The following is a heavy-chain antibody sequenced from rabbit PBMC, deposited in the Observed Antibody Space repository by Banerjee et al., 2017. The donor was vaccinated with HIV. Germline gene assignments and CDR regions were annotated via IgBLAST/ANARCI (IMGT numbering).Heavy chain of an antibody. CDR3: ARDLAGVIGWNFNL. CDR2: INTNSGNA. Sequence: QEQVVESGGGLVTPGGTLTLTCTASGFSLSSYWMNWVRQAPGKGLEWIACINTNSGNAVYASWAKGRFTISKTSSTTVTLQMTSLTAADTATYFCARDLAGVIGWNFNLWGQGTLVTVS. D-gene: IGHD4-1*01. J-gene: IGHJ4*01. V-gene: IGHV1S45*01. CDR1: GFSLSSYW.